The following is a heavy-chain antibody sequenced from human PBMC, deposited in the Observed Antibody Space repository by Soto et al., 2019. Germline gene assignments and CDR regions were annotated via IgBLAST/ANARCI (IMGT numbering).Heavy chain of an antibody. CDR2: ISYDGSNK. Sequence: PGGSLRLSCAASGFTFSSYGMHWVRQAPGKGLEWVAVISYDGSNKYYADSVKGRFTISRDNSKNTLYLQMNSLRAEDTAVYYCAKIPAPYSSSARSIYYYYYYMDVWGKGTTVTVSS. J-gene: IGHJ6*03. CDR3: AKIPAPYSSSARSIYYYYYYMDV. V-gene: IGHV3-30*18. D-gene: IGHD6-6*01. CDR1: GFTFSSYG.